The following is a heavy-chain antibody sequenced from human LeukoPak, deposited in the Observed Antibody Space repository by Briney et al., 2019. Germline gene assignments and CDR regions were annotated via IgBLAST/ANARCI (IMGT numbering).Heavy chain of an antibody. D-gene: IGHD3-3*01. CDR2: IYYSGST. CDR1: GGSISSSSYY. V-gene: IGHV4-39*01. Sequence: SETLSLTCTVSGGSISSSSYYWGWIRQPPGKGVEWIGSIYYSGSTYYNPSLKSRVTISVDTSKNQFSLKLSSVTAADTAVYYCASLPTIFGVESDYWGQGTLVTVSS. J-gene: IGHJ4*02. CDR3: ASLPTIFGVESDY.